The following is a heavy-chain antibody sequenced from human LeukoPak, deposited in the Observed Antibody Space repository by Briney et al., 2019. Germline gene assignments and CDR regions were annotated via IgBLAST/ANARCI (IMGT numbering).Heavy chain of an antibody. Sequence: GGSLRLSCAASGFTFSDHNMKWFRQAPGKGLECISCITSTSSAIYYADSVRGRFTISRDNAKRLLYLQMNSLRDEDTAVYYCARGQRLSDYWGQGTLVTVSS. CDR3: ARGQRLSDY. D-gene: IGHD4-17*01. V-gene: IGHV3-48*02. J-gene: IGHJ4*02. CDR2: ITSTSSAI. CDR1: GFTFSDHN.